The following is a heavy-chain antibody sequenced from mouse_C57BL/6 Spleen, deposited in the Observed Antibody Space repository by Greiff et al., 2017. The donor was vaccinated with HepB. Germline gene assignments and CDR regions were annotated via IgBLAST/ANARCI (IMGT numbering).Heavy chain of an antibody. CDR1: GYTFTSYW. Sequence: VQLQQSGAELVMPGASVKLSCKASGYTFTSYWMHWVKQRPGQGLEWIGEIDPSDSYTNYNQKFKGKSTLTVDKSSSTAYMQRSSLTSEDSAVYYCARSYDGYYVGYWGQGTTLTVSS. V-gene: IGHV1-69*01. CDR2: IDPSDSYT. CDR3: ARSYDGYYVGY. J-gene: IGHJ2*01. D-gene: IGHD2-3*01.